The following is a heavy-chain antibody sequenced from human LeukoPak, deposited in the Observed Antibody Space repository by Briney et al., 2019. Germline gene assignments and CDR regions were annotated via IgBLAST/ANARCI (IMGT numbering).Heavy chain of an antibody. CDR1: GYIFTSYG. Sequence: ASVKVSCKASGYIFTSYGISWVRQAPGQGLEWMGWISAYNGDRNYAQKLQGRVTMTIDTSARIAYMELRSLRSDDTAMYYCARERDYCDYWGQGTLVTVSS. J-gene: IGHJ4*02. CDR3: ARERDYCDY. V-gene: IGHV1-18*01. CDR2: ISAYNGDR.